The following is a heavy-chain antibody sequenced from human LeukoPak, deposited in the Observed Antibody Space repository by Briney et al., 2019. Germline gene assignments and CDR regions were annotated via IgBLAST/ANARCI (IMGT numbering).Heavy chain of an antibody. Sequence: PGGSLRLSCAASGFTFRNYAMSWVHQAPGKGLEWVSAISGSGGTTYYGDSVKGRFTISRDNSKNTLSLQMNSLRAEDTAVYFCAKDQGIDYGDQLHFWGQGTLVTVSS. D-gene: IGHD4-17*01. CDR2: ISGSGGTT. CDR3: AKDQGIDYGDQLHF. CDR1: GFTFRNYA. V-gene: IGHV3-23*01. J-gene: IGHJ4*02.